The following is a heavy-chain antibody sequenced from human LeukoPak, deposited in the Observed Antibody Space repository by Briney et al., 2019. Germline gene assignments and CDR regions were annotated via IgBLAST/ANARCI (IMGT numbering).Heavy chain of an antibody. J-gene: IGHJ3*02. CDR2: ISSSSSYI. CDR3: AREEGEVEPWDDAFDI. Sequence: GGSLRLSCTASGFTFTTYNMNWVRQAPGKGLEWVSSISSSSSYIYYADSVKGRFTISRDNAKNSLYLQMNSLRAEDTAVHYCAREEGEVEPWDDAFDIWGQGTMVTVSS. V-gene: IGHV3-21*01. CDR1: GFTFTTYN. D-gene: IGHD1-1*01.